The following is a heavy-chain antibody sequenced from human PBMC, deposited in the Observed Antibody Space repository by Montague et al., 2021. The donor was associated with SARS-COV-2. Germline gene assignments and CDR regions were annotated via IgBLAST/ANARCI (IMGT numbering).Heavy chain of an antibody. J-gene: IGHJ4*02. CDR2: LHYAGSA. CDR3: VATYNGNWYYFDY. CDR1: GGSSSSGDSY. D-gene: IGHD6-13*01. V-gene: IGHV4-39*01. Sequence: SETLSLTCSVSGGSSSSGDSYWGWLRQAPGKGLEWIGDLHYAGSAYYNPSLRSRVTISADTSKNQFSLKLNSVTAADTAVYYCVATYNGNWYYFDYWGQGPWSPSPQ.